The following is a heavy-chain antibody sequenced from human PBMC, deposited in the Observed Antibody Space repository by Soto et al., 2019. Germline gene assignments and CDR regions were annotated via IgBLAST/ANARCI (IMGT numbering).Heavy chain of an antibody. CDR2: INWNSGSI. V-gene: IGHV3-66*03. J-gene: IGHJ6*02. CDR3: VREDDPGMDV. CDR1: GFTVSSNY. D-gene: IGHD3-16*01. Sequence: PWGSLRLSCAASGFTVSSNYMSCVRQAPWKGLEWVSGINWNSGSIGYGDSVKGRFTISRDNSENTLFLLMNSLRIDDTGVYYCVREDDPGMDVWGQGTTVTVSS.